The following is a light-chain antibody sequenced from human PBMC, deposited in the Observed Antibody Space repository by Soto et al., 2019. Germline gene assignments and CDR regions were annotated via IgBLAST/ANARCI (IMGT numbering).Light chain of an antibody. CDR3: QKYNNAPFT. Sequence: DIHMTQSPSSLSASVGDRVTITCRASQGISNYLAWYQQKPGKVPKLLIYAASTLQSGVPSRFSGSGSGTDFTLTISSLQPEDVAPYYCQKYNNAPFTFGPGTKVDLK. CDR2: AAS. CDR1: QGISNY. V-gene: IGKV1-27*01. J-gene: IGKJ3*01.